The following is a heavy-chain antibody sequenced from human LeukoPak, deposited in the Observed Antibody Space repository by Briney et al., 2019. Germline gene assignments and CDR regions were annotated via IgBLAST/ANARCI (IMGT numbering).Heavy chain of an antibody. CDR1: GFTFSSYA. CDR3: AKDHAGHGDYDPHPLRRVYYGMDV. Sequence: GGSLRLSCAASGFTFSSYAMHWVRQAPGKGLEWVAVISYDGSNKYYADSVKGRFTISRDNSKNTLYLQMNSLRAEDTAVYYCAKDHAGHGDYDPHPLRRVYYGMDVWGQGTTVTVSS. D-gene: IGHD4-17*01. CDR2: ISYDGSNK. J-gene: IGHJ6*02. V-gene: IGHV3-30-3*01.